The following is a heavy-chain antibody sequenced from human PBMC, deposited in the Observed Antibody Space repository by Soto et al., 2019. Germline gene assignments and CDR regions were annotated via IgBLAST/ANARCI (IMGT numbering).Heavy chain of an antibody. V-gene: IGHV6-1*01. Sequence: QSQTLSLTCAISGDSVSSNSAAWNWIRQSPSRGLEWLGRTYYRSKWYNDYAVSVKSRITINPDTSKNQFSLQLNSVTPEDTAVYYCARGGGIAAAGYNWFDPWGQGTLVTVSS. J-gene: IGHJ5*02. CDR1: GDSVSSNSAA. CDR2: TYYRSKWYN. CDR3: ARGGGIAAAGYNWFDP. D-gene: IGHD6-13*01.